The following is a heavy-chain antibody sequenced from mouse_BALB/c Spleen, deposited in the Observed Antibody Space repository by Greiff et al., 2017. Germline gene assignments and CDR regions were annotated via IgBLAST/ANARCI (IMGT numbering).Heavy chain of an antibody. CDR1: GFTFTAYY. J-gene: IGHJ2*01. Sequence: EVQLVESGGGLLQPGGSLRLSCATSGFTFTAYYMSWVRQPPGKALEWLGFIRNKANGYTTEYSVSVKGRFTISRDNCQSILYLQMNTLRAEDSATYYCARAGTGFDYWGQGTTLTVSA. CDR2: IRNKANGYTT. D-gene: IGHD4-1*01. V-gene: IGHV7-3*02. CDR3: ARAGTGFDY.